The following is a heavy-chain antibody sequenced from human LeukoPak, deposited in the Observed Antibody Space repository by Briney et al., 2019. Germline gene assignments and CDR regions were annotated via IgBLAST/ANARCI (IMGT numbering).Heavy chain of an antibody. Sequence: PSETLSLTCAVYGGSFSGYYWSWIRQPPGKGLEWIGEINHSGSTNYNPSLKSRVTISVDTSKNQFSLKLSSVTAADTAVYYCARESITMVRGVIPFFDYWGQGTLVTVSS. CDR1: GGSFSGYY. J-gene: IGHJ4*02. CDR2: INHSGST. CDR3: ARESITMVRGVIPFFDY. D-gene: IGHD3-10*01. V-gene: IGHV4-34*01.